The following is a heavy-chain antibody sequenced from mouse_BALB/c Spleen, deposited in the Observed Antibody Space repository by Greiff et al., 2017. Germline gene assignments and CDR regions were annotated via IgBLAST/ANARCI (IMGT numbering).Heavy chain of an antibody. Sequence: VQLKESGPGLVQPSQSLSITCTVSGFSLTSYGVHWVRQSPGKGLEWLGVIWSGGSTDYNAAFISRLSISKDNSKSQVFFKMNSLQANDTAIYYCARNRYYGNSYYYAMDYWGQGTSVTVSS. J-gene: IGHJ4*01. CDR1: GFSLTSYG. CDR2: IWSGGST. D-gene: IGHD2-1*01. CDR3: ARNRYYGNSYYYAMDY. V-gene: IGHV2-2*02.